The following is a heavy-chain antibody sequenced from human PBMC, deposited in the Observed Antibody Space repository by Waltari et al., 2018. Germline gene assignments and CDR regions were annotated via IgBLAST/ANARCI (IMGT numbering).Heavy chain of an antibody. CDR2: IKQDGSER. Sequence: EVHLVESGGGLVQPGGSLRLSCAASGFTFSTYYMNWVRQAPGKGLEWVANIKQDGSERYYMDSVKGRFTISRDNTRNSLYLQMNSLRAEDTAVYYCARGPHYDILLDYWGQGSLVSVSS. CDR3: ARGPHYDILLDY. V-gene: IGHV3-7*01. J-gene: IGHJ4*02. CDR1: GFTFSTYY. D-gene: IGHD3-9*01.